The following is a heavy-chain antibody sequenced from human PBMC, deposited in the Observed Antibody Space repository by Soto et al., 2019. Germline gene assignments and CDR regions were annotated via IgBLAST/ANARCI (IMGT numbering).Heavy chain of an antibody. Sequence: GGSLRLSCAASGFTFSSYAMHWVRQAPGKGLEWVAVISYDGSNKYYADSVKGRFTISRDNSKNTLYLQMNSLRAEDTAVYYCARDRVIAVAGTSWYFDLWGRGTLVTVSS. D-gene: IGHD6-19*01. CDR3: ARDRVIAVAGTSWYFDL. J-gene: IGHJ2*01. CDR1: GFTFSSYA. V-gene: IGHV3-30-3*01. CDR2: ISYDGSNK.